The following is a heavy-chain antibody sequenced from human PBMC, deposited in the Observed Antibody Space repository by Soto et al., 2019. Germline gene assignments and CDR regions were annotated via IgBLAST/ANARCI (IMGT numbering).Heavy chain of an antibody. CDR1: GYMFTSYA. V-gene: IGHV1-3*01. D-gene: IGHD4-17*01. CDR2: INAGNGNT. J-gene: IGHJ4*02. Sequence: QVQLVQSGAEVKKPGASVKVSCKASGYMFTSYAMHWVRQAPGQRLEWMGWINAGNGNTKYSQKFQGRVTITRDTSASTAYMELSSLRSEDTAVYYCARSQSKHYGDYRNWGQGTLVTVSS. CDR3: ARSQSKHYGDYRN.